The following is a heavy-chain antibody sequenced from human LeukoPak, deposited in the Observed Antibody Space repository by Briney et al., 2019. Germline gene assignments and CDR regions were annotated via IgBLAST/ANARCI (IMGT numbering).Heavy chain of an antibody. CDR1: GGSFSGYY. Sequence: PSETLSLTCAVYGGSFSGYYWSWIRQPPGKGLEWIGEINHSGSTNYNPSLKSRVTISVDTSKNQFSLKLSSVTAAGTAVYYCARAGIAAAGNDYWGQGTLVTVSS. CDR3: ARAGIAAAGNDY. J-gene: IGHJ4*02. CDR2: INHSGST. V-gene: IGHV4-34*01. D-gene: IGHD6-13*01.